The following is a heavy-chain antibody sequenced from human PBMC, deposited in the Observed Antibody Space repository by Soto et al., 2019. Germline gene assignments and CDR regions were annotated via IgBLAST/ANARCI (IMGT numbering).Heavy chain of an antibody. CDR3: ARGYDFWSGYLGN. CDR1: GFTFSSYW. V-gene: IGHV3-74*01. J-gene: IGHJ4*02. CDR2: ITTDGGST. D-gene: IGHD3-3*01. Sequence: GGSLRLSCAASGFTFSSYWMHWVRQAPGKGLVWVSRITTDGGSTSYADSVKGRFTLSRDNAKNTLYLQMNSLRAEDTAVYYCARGYDFWSGYLGNWGQGTLVTVSS.